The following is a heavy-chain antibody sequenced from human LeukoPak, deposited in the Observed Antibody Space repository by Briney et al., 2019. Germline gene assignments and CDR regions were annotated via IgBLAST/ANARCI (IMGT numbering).Heavy chain of an antibody. V-gene: IGHV4-38-2*01. CDR1: GYSISSGYY. Sequence: SETLSLTCAVSGYSISSGYYWGWIRPPPGKGLEWIGSIYHSGSTYYNPSLKSRVTISVDTSKNQFSLKLSSVTAADTAVYYCAKTYSSSWYADFDYWGQGTLVTVSS. CDR3: AKTYSSSWYADFDY. J-gene: IGHJ4*02. D-gene: IGHD6-13*01. CDR2: IYHSGST.